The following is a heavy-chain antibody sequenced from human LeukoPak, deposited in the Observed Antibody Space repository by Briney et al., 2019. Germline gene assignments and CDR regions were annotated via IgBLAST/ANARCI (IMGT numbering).Heavy chain of an antibody. J-gene: IGHJ4*02. D-gene: IGHD3-22*01. CDR3: ARGSYYYDSSGPRPVDY. CDR2: ISSNGGST. CDR1: GFTFSSYA. Sequence: GGSLRLSCAASGFTFSSYAMHWVRQAPGKGLEYDSAISSNGGSTYYANSVKGRFTISRDNSKNTLYLQMGSLRAEDMAVYYCARGSYYYDSSGPRPVDYWGQGTLVTVSS. V-gene: IGHV3-64*01.